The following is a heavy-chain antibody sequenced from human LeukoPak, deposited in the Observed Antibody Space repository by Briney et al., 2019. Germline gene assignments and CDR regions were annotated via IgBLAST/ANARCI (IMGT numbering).Heavy chain of an antibody. J-gene: IGHJ4*02. CDR1: GFTFSSYG. Sequence: GGSLRLSCAASGFTFSSYGMHWVRQAPGQGLEWVAFIRYDGSNKYYADSVKGRFTISRDNSKNTLYLQMNSLRAEDTAVYYCAKDFNRVFIAAVTIDYWGQGTLVTVSS. V-gene: IGHV3-30*02. CDR3: AKDFNRVFIAAVTIDY. CDR2: IRYDGSNK. D-gene: IGHD6-13*01.